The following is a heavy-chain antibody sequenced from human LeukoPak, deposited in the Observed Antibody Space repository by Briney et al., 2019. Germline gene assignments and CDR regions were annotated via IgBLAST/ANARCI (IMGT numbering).Heavy chain of an antibody. D-gene: IGHD4-17*01. CDR1: GFTVSSND. Sequence: GGSLRLSCAASGFTVSSNDMSWVRHAPRKGLECISVIYSGGSTDYADSVKGRLTISRDNSKNTLYLQMNSLRAEDTAVYYCARVVDHDYGDYYLDYWGQGTLVTVSS. CDR3: ARVVDHDYGDYYLDY. CDR2: IYSGGST. J-gene: IGHJ4*02. V-gene: IGHV3-53*01.